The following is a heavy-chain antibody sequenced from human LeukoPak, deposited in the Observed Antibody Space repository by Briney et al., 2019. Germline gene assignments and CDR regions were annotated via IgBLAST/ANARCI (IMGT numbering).Heavy chain of an antibody. J-gene: IGHJ3*02. Sequence: SETLSLTCTVSGVSIGSGSYYWSWIRQPPGKGLEWIGEINHSGSTNYNPSLKSRVTISVDTSKNQFSLKLSSVTAADTAVYYCARDATWIQPYDDAFDIWAKGQWSPSLQ. D-gene: IGHD5-18*01. CDR1: GVSIGSGSYY. V-gene: IGHV4-39*07. CDR2: INHSGST. CDR3: ARDATWIQPYDDAFDI.